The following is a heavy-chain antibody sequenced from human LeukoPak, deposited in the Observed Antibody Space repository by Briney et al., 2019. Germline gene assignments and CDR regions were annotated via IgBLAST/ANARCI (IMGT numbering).Heavy chain of an antibody. V-gene: IGHV3-30*04. Sequence: GRSLRLSCAASGFTFSSYAVHWVRQAPGKGLEWVAVISYDGSNKYYADSVKGRFTISRDNSKNTLYLQMNSLRAEDTAVYYCASSSRRSAKKVYNWFDPWGQGTLVTVSS. CDR1: GFTFSSYA. CDR3: ASSSRRSAKKVYNWFDP. J-gene: IGHJ5*02. D-gene: IGHD6-13*01. CDR2: ISYDGSNK.